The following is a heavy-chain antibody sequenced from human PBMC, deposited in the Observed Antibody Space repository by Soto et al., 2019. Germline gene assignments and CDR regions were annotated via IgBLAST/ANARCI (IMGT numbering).Heavy chain of an antibody. CDR3: ARWDYYDSSGPNY. J-gene: IGHJ4*02. D-gene: IGHD3-22*01. CDR2: ISAYNGNT. Sequence: PSVKVSCKASGYTFTSYGISWVRQAPGQGLEWMGWISAYNGNTNYAQKLQGRVTMNTDTSTSTAYVELRSLRSDDTAVYYCARWDYYDSSGPNYWGQGTLVTVSS. CDR1: GYTFTSYG. V-gene: IGHV1-18*01.